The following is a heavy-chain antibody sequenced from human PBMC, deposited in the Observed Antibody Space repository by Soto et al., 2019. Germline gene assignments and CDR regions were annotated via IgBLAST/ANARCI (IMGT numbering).Heavy chain of an antibody. V-gene: IGHV1-69*13. D-gene: IGHD2-2*01. CDR2: IIPIFGTA. J-gene: IGHJ6*02. CDR1: GGTFSSYA. Sequence: SVKVSCKASGGTFSSYAISWVRQAPGQGLEWMGGIIPIFGTANYAQKFQGRVTITADESTSTAYMELSSLRSEDTAVYYCASTSEAAMPEYYYYGMDVWGQGTTVTVSS. CDR3: ASTSEAAMPEYYYYGMDV.